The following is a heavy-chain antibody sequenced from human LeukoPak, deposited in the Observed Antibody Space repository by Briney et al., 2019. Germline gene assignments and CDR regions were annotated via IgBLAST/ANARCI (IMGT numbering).Heavy chain of an antibody. CDR2: IYYSGST. CDR1: GGSISSGGYY. V-gene: IGHV4-31*03. CDR3: ASTYPYYLDY. Sequence: SETLSHTCTVSGGSISSGGYYWSWIRQHPGKGLEWIGYIYYSGSTYYNPSLKSRVTISVDTSKNQFSLKLSSVTAADTAVYYGASTYPYYLDYSGQGTLVTVSS. J-gene: IGHJ4*02.